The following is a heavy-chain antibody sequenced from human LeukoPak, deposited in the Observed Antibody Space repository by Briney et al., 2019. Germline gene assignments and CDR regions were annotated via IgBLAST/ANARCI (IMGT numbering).Heavy chain of an antibody. CDR3: AREGVNYYDSSGYYAVS. Sequence: GGSLRLSCAASGFTVSSSYMSWVRQAPGKGLEWVSTIYSGGATYYSDSVRGRFTISRDSSQNTVYLQMNSLRAEDTAVYYCAREGVNYYDSSGYYAVSWGQGTLVTVSS. J-gene: IGHJ5*02. CDR2: IYSGGAT. D-gene: IGHD3-22*01. V-gene: IGHV3-66*01. CDR1: GFTVSSSY.